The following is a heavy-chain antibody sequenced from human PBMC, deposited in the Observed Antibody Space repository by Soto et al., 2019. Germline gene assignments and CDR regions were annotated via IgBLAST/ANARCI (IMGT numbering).Heavy chain of an antibody. J-gene: IGHJ6*02. CDR2: IIPIFGTA. CDR3: ATLVGYYYDSSGSVNYGMDV. Sequence: QVQLVQSGAEVKKPGSSVKVSCKASGGTFSSYAISWVRQAPGQGLEWMGGIIPIFGTANYAQKFQGRVTITADESTSTAYMELSSLRSEDTAVYYCATLVGYYYDSSGSVNYGMDVWGQGTTVTVSS. V-gene: IGHV1-69*01. CDR1: GGTFSSYA. D-gene: IGHD3-22*01.